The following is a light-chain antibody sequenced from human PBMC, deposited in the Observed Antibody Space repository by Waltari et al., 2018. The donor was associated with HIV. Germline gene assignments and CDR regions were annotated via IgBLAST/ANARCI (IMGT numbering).Light chain of an antibody. Sequence: DIVMTQSPLSLPVTPGEPAPISCRSSQSLLHSNGYNYLDWYLQKPGQSPQLLIYLGSNRASGVPDRFSCSGSGTDFTLKISRVEAEDVGVYYCMQALQTPPTFGGGTKVEIK. CDR3: MQALQTPPT. V-gene: IGKV2-28*01. J-gene: IGKJ4*01. CDR2: LGS. CDR1: QSLLHSNGYNY.